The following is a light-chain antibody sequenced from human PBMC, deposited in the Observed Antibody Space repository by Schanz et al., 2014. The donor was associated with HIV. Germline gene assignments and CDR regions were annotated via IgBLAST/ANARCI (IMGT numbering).Light chain of an antibody. CDR2: SAS. J-gene: IGKJ3*01. CDR3: QQYDNWPPFT. Sequence: EILMTQSPAMLYVAPGERATLSCRASQSVSRNLAWYQQKPGQAPRLLIYSASTRATGIPARFSGGGSGTEFTLTISSLQSEDFAIYYCQQYDNWPPFTFGPGTRVD. V-gene: IGKV3-15*01. CDR1: QSVSRN.